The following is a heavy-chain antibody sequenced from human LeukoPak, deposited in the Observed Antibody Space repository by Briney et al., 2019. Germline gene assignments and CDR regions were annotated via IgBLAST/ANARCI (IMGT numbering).Heavy chain of an antibody. CDR3: AKDGATVPQYYFDY. J-gene: IGHJ4*02. CDR2: ISGSGGST. CDR1: GFTVRHNY. Sequence: GGSLRLSCAASGFTVRHNYLSWVRQAPGKGLEWVSAISGSGGSTYYADSVKGRFTISRDNSKNTLYLQMNSLRAEDTAVYYCAKDGATVPQYYFDYWGQGTLVTVSS. D-gene: IGHD1-26*01. V-gene: IGHV3-23*01.